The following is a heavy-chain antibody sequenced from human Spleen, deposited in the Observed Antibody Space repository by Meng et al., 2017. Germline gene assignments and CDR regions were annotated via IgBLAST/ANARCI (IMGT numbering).Heavy chain of an antibody. Sequence: SETLSLTCTVSGGSISSHYWSWIRQPPGKGLEWIGYIYYSGSTNYNPSLKSRLTISVDTSKNQFSLKLSSVTAADTAVYYCARALITMVRGYGFDYWGQGTLVTVSS. CDR2: IYYSGST. D-gene: IGHD3-10*01. CDR1: GGSISSHY. J-gene: IGHJ4*02. CDR3: ARALITMVRGYGFDY. V-gene: IGHV4-59*11.